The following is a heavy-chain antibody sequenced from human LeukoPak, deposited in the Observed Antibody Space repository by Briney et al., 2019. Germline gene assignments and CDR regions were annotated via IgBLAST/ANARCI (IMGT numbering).Heavy chain of an antibody. V-gene: IGHV3-21*01. CDR1: GFMFTHHG. Sequence: GGSLRLSCAASGFMFTHHGMHWVRQAPGKGLEWVSSITASSSYIYYADSVKGRFTISRDNVEKSVYLQMNSLRAEDTAVYYCAREYYYDEDAGNYWGQGTLVTVSS. CDR2: ITASSSYI. CDR3: AREYYYDEDAGNY. J-gene: IGHJ4*02. D-gene: IGHD3-22*01.